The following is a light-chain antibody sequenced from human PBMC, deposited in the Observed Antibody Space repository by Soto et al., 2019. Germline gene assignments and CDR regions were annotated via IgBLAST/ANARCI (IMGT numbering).Light chain of an antibody. V-gene: IGKV3D-20*02. CDR1: QSISSSF. J-gene: IGKJ5*01. Sequence: PGQRASRSFGSSQSISSSFLAWYQQKPGQAPRLLIYGASSRANGVPDRFGGSRSGTEFTLTINSREPEDFAVYYCQQRNVGPPITFGQGTRLEIK. CDR2: GAS. CDR3: QQRNVGPPIT.